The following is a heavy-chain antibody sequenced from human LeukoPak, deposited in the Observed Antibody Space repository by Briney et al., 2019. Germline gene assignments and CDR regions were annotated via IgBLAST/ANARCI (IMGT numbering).Heavy chain of an antibody. CDR3: AKGYYYDSDGYYQHFDY. Sequence: GGSPRLSCAASGFTFNNYGIHWVRQAPGKGLEWVALISYDGSNKYYADSVKGRFTISRDNSKKTLYLQMNSLRAEDTAVYYCAKGYYYDSDGYYQHFDYWGQGTLVTVSS. D-gene: IGHD3-22*01. J-gene: IGHJ4*02. V-gene: IGHV3-30*18. CDR1: GFTFNNYG. CDR2: ISYDGSNK.